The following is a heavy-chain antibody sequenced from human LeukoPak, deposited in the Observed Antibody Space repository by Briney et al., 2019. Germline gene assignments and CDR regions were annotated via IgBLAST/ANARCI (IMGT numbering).Heavy chain of an antibody. CDR2: ISVFYGHT. CDR3: VREVSAANAGYMDV. V-gene: IGHV1-18*01. Sequence: ASVKVSCKASGYTFTNYGISWMRQAPGQGLEWMGWISVFYGHTNYSQNFQGRLTMTTHTSTSTAYLELRSLRSDDTAVYYCVREVSAANAGYMDVWGTGTAVTVSS. D-gene: IGHD6-13*01. J-gene: IGHJ6*03. CDR1: GYTFTNYG.